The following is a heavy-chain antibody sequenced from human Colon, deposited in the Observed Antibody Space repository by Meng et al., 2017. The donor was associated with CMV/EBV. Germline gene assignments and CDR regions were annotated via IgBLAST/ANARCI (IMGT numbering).Heavy chain of an antibody. Sequence: GESLKISCAASGFRFSDHFMHWIRHTPERGLEWLSYITPDSTTKYHADSVKGRFTVSRDNAKNLMYLQMNSLRAEDTAIYYCAKCITDCLTRAFEMWGQGTMVTVSS. D-gene: IGHD3-10*01. J-gene: IGHJ3*02. CDR1: GFRFSDHF. CDR2: ITPDSTTK. V-gene: IGHV3-11*01. CDR3: AKCITDCLTRAFEM.